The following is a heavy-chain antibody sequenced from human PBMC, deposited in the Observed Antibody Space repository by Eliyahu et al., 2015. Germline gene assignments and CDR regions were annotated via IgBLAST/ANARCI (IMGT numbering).Heavy chain of an antibody. CDR3: ARGPETRSAYYYNY. Sequence: QVQLVQSGAEVKKPGSSVRVSCKASGGTFSSYSIDWVRQAPGQGLEWMGGIIPMFGTGNYAQKFQGRVTITADESTSTAYMELSSLRSEDTAVYYCARGPETRSAYYYNYWGQGSLVTVSS. CDR2: IIPMFGTG. CDR1: GGTFSSYS. D-gene: IGHD3-22*01. V-gene: IGHV1-69*01. J-gene: IGHJ4*02.